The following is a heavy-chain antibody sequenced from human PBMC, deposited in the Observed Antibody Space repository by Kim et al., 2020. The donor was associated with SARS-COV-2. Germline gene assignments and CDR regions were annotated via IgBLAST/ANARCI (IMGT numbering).Heavy chain of an antibody. D-gene: IGHD2-8*01. Sequence: GGSLRLSCAASGFSFSSHGMHWVRQVPGKGLEWVANIWYDGSNKFYADFVKGRFTISRDNSKDTLYLQMDSLTVDDTAMFYCARERASVNGIDYWGQGTLVTVSS. CDR1: GFSFSSHG. V-gene: IGHV3-33*01. CDR2: IWYDGSNK. J-gene: IGHJ4*02. CDR3: ARERASVNGIDY.